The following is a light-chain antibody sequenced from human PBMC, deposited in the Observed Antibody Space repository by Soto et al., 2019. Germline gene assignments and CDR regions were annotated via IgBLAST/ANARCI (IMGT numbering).Light chain of an antibody. CDR1: SSDVGGYNY. Sequence: QSALTQPPSASGSPGQSVTISCTGTSSDVGGYNYVSWYQQHPGKAPKLMIYEVSKRPSGVPDRFSGSNSGNTAALTVSGLQAEEEADYYCSSYAGSNSWVFGGGTKLTVL. J-gene: IGLJ2*01. V-gene: IGLV2-8*01. CDR3: SSYAGSNSWV. CDR2: EVS.